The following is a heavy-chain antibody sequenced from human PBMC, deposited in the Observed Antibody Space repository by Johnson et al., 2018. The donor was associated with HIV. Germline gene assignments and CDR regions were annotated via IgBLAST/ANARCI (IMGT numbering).Heavy chain of an antibody. V-gene: IGHV3-64*01. CDR2: ISSNGGST. CDR1: GFTFSSYA. J-gene: IGHJ3*02. CDR3: ARVRETKGPYDAFDI. D-gene: IGHD1-1*01. Sequence: VQLVDSGGGLVQPGGSLRLSCAASGFTFSSYAMHWVRQAPGKGLEYVSAISSNGGSTYYANSVKGRFTISRDNSKNTLYLQMGSLRAEDMAVYYCARVRETKGPYDAFDIWGQGTMVTVSS.